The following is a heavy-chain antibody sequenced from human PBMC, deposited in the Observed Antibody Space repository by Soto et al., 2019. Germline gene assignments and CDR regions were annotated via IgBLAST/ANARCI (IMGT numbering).Heavy chain of an antibody. V-gene: IGHV3-7*05. D-gene: IGHD2-2*01. CDR2: IKQDGSEK. CDR3: AKEGRYCSSTSCFIDY. Sequence: HPGGSLRLSCAASGFTFSSYWMSWVRQAPGKGLEWVANIKQDGSEKYYVDSVKGRFTISRDNAKNTLYLQMNSLRAEDTAVYYCAKEGRYCSSTSCFIDYWGQGTLVTVSS. CDR1: GFTFSSYW. J-gene: IGHJ4*02.